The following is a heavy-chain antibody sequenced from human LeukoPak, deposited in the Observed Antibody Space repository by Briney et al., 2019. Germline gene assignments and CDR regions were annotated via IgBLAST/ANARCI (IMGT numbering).Heavy chain of an antibody. J-gene: IGHJ6*03. V-gene: IGHV3-23*01. D-gene: IGHD3-3*01. CDR2: ISGSGGST. CDR3: AKGLEYMDV. CDR1: GFAFRSYA. Sequence: GGSLRLSCAASGFAFRSYAMSWVRQAPGKGLEWVSAISGSGGSTYYADSVKGRFTISRDNSKNTPYLQMNSLRAEDTAVYYCAKGLEYMDVWGKGTTVTVSS.